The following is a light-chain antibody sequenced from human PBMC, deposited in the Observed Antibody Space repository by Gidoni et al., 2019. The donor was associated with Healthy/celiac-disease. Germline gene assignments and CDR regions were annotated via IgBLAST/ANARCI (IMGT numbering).Light chain of an antibody. V-gene: IGLV3-1*01. CDR3: QAWDSSTAGVV. CDR2: QDS. Sequence: SYELTKPPSVSVSPGQTASITCSGDKLGDKYACWYQQEPGQSPVLVIYQDSKRPSGIPERFSGSNSGNTATLTISGTQAMDEADYYCQAWDSSTAGVVFGGGTKLTVL. J-gene: IGLJ2*01. CDR1: KLGDKY.